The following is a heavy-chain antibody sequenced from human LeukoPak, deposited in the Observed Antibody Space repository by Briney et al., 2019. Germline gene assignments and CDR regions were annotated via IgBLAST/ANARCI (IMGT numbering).Heavy chain of an antibody. CDR3: SSGDYSDGWRLDF. Sequence: GGSLRLSCAASGFTFSSYAMSWVRQAPGKGLEWVSAISGSGGSTYYADSVKGRFTISRDNSKNTLYLQMNSLRAEDTAVYYRSSGDYSDGWRLDFWGQGTLVTVSS. V-gene: IGHV3-23*01. J-gene: IGHJ4*02. D-gene: IGHD6-19*01. CDR2: ISGSGGST. CDR1: GFTFSSYA.